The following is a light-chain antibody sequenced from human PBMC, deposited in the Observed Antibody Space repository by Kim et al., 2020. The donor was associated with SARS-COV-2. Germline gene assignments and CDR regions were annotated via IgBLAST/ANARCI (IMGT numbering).Light chain of an antibody. Sequence: GQSVTISCTGISSDFGRDNFVSWYQQYPGKAPKLIMFDVNKRPAGVPDRFSGSKSGNTASLTISGLQAEDEAEYFCSTYAGKNNCVFGTGTKVTVL. CDR2: DVN. CDR3: STYAGKNNCV. V-gene: IGLV2-8*01. J-gene: IGLJ1*01. CDR1: SSDFGRDNF.